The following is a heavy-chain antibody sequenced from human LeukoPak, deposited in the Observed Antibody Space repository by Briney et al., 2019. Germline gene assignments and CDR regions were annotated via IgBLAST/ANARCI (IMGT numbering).Heavy chain of an antibody. Sequence: SETLSLTCSVSGASDTSYTWSCLRQPAGKGLDWIGRIYTSGTANNTPSLKSRVTISVDTSKNKISLRLRFGTAADTAVYFCARDQDRVGYNYLRAFDIWGQGAMVTVSS. CDR3: ARDQDRVGYNYLRAFDI. CDR2: IYTSGTA. CDR1: GASDTSYT. D-gene: IGHD5-24*01. V-gene: IGHV4-4*07. J-gene: IGHJ3*02.